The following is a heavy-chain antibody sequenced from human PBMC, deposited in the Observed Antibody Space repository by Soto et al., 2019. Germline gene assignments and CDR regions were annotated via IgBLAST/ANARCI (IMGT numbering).Heavy chain of an antibody. CDR3: ARGYFGIGYRRDD. CDR1: GDSVSSNSAA. J-gene: IGHJ4*02. D-gene: IGHD3-10*01. Sequence: SQTLSLTCAISGDSVSSNSAAWNWIRQSPSRGLEWLGRTYYRSKWINDYAVSVKSRVHINPDTSKNQFSMQLNSVTPEDTAVYYCARGYFGIGYRRDDWGLGTLVTVSS. V-gene: IGHV6-1*01. CDR2: TYYRSKWIN.